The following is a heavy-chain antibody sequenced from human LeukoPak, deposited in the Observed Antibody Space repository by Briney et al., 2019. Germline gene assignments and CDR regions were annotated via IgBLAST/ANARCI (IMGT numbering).Heavy chain of an antibody. Sequence: GGSLRLSCAAPGFTFSSYWMSWVRQAPGKGLEWVSGISGSGGSTYYADSVKGRFTISRDNSKNTLYLQMNSLRAEDTAIYYCAKVKDYYYYGMDVWGQGTTVTVSS. CDR1: GFTFSSYW. CDR3: AKVKDYYYYGMDV. CDR2: ISGSGGST. J-gene: IGHJ6*02. V-gene: IGHV3-23*01.